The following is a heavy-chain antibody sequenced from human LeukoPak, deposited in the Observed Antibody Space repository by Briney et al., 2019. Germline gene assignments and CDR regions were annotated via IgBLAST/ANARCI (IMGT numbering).Heavy chain of an antibody. CDR3: VRAIAAADSY. Sequence: PGGSLRLSCAASGFTFSSYAMSWVRQAPGKGLEWVSAISGSGGSTYYADSVKGRFTISRDNSKNTLYLQMNSLRAEDTAEYFCVRAIAAADSYWGQGTLVTVSS. CDR2: ISGSGGST. V-gene: IGHV3-23*01. J-gene: IGHJ4*02. CDR1: GFTFSSYA. D-gene: IGHD6-13*01.